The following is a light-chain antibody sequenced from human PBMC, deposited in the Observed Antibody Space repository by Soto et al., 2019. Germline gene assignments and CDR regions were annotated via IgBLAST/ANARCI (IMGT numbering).Light chain of an antibody. CDR1: QSVRSN. CDR2: DAS. Sequence: EIVMTQSPATLSVSPGERATLSCRASQSVRSNLAWYQQEPGQAPRLLIYDASTRATGIPARFSGSGSGTDFTLTISSLQSEDFAVYYCQQFSSYPLTFGGGTKVDIK. V-gene: IGKV3-15*01. J-gene: IGKJ4*01. CDR3: QQFSSYPLT.